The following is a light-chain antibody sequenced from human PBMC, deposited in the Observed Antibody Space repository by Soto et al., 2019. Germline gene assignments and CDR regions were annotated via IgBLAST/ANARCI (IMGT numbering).Light chain of an antibody. CDR3: SSYGGPNNSNYV. Sequence: QSALTQPPSASGSPGKSVTISCAGSSSDVGAYNYVSWYQQHPGTAPKLIISEVNKRPSGVPDRFSGSKSGNTASLTVSGLQPEDEADYYCSSYGGPNNSNYVFGTGTKLTVL. V-gene: IGLV2-8*01. CDR2: EVN. CDR1: SSDVGAYNY. J-gene: IGLJ1*01.